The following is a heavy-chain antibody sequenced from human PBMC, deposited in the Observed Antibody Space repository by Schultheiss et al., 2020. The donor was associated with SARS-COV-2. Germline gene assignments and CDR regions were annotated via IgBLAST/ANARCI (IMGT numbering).Heavy chain of an antibody. CDR1: GFNFSNAW. D-gene: IGHD4-17*01. CDR2: IKGGSDGGTA. CDR3: ASEGLREAFDI. J-gene: IGHJ3*02. V-gene: IGHV3-15*01. Sequence: GESLKISCAASGFNFSNAWMTWIRQSPGRGLEWVGHIKGGSDGGTADYAAPVKGRFTISRDDSKSIAFLHMNSLKTEDTAVYYCASEGLREAFDIWGPGTKVTVSS.